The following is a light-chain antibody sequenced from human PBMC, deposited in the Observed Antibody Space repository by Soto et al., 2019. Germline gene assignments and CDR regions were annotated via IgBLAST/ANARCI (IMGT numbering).Light chain of an antibody. V-gene: IGKV1-12*01. CDR3: QQASSFPRT. CDR2: TTS. J-gene: IGKJ1*01. Sequence: DIQMTQSPSSLSASVGNRVTITCQASQDIGNLLVWYQQKPGKAPTLLIYTTSKLQRGVPSRFSGSGSGTHFTLTISSLQPEDFATYYCQQASSFPRTFGQGTKVDIK. CDR1: QDIGNL.